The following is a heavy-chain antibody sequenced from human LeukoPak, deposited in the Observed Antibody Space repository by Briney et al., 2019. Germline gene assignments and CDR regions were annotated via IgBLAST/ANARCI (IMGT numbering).Heavy chain of an antibody. V-gene: IGHV3-23*01. CDR1: GFTFSSYT. Sequence: GGSLRLSCAASGFTFSSYTMSWVRQAPGKGLEWVSTITTSDGNTYYADSVKGRFTVSRDDSKNTLFLQMNSLRAEDTAVYYWAKDGGLWVSAHWGDSWGRGTLVTVSS. J-gene: IGHJ4*02. CDR2: ITTSDGNT. CDR3: AKDGGLWVSAHWGDS. D-gene: IGHD7-27*01.